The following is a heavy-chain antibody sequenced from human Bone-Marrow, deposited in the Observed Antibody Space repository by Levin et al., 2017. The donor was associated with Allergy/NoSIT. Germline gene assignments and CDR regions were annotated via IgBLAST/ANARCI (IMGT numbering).Heavy chain of an antibody. CDR1: GFTFSSYS. D-gene: IGHD2-15*01. CDR3: ARDRCSGGSCYLPGRGYFDY. J-gene: IGHJ4*02. Sequence: GGSLRLSCAASGFTFSSYSMNWVRQAPGKGLEWVSSISSSSSYIYYADSVKGRFTISRDNAKNSLYLQMNSLRAEDTAVYYCARDRCSGGSCYLPGRGYFDYWGQGTLVTVSS. CDR2: ISSSSSYI. V-gene: IGHV3-21*01.